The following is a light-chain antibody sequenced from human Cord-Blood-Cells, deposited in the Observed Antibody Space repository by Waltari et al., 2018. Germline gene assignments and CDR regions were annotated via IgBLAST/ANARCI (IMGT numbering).Light chain of an antibody. CDR2: AAS. CDR1: QSISSY. CDR3: QQSYSTPPWT. Sequence: DLQLTQPTSSLSASVGDRVTITCRASQSISSYLNWYQQKPGKAPKLLIYAASSLQSGVPSRFSGSGSGTDFTLTISSLQPEDFATYYCQQSYSTPPWTFGQGTKVEIK. J-gene: IGKJ1*01. V-gene: IGKV1-39*01.